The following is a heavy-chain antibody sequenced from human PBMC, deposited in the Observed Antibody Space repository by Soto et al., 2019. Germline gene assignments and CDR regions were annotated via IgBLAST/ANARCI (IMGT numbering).Heavy chain of an antibody. J-gene: IGHJ4*02. V-gene: IGHV3-23*01. Sequence: EVQLLESGGDLVQPGGSLRLSCAASGFTFSNYAMSWVRQAPGQGLEWVSLIRGSGGPTNYADSVKGRFTVSRDNSKNKLFLQMNRLRVEDTVVYYYVKDFRGGYDWTHDWGQGTLVTVSS. D-gene: IGHD5-12*01. CDR1: GFTFSNYA. CDR3: VKDFRGGYDWTHD. CDR2: IRGSGGPT.